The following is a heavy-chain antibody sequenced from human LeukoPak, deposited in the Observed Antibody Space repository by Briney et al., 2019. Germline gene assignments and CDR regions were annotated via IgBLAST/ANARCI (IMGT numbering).Heavy chain of an antibody. CDR3: AKDILLFTDCFQTFDL. V-gene: IGHV3-23*01. J-gene: IGHJ4*02. Sequence: GGSLGLSCAASGFTFSSYAVSWVRQAPGKGLEWISGVTPGGNIPYYADSVKGRFTISRDNPKNTLYLQMDSLTAADTALYYCAKDILLFTDCFQTFDLLGQGTLVSDSS. D-gene: IGHD3-9*01. CDR1: GFTFSSYA. CDR2: VTPGGNIP.